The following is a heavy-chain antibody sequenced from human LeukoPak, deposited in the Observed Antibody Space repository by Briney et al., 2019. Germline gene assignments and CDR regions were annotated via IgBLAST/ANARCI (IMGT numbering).Heavy chain of an antibody. CDR3: ARTGGYYDSSGYYPEDAFDI. Sequence: KPSETLSLTCAVYGGSFSGYYWSWTRQPPGKGLEWIGEINHSGSTNYNPSLKSRVTISVDTSKNQFSLKLSSVTAAHTAVYYCARTGGYYDSSGYYPEDAFDIWGQGTMVTVSS. V-gene: IGHV4-34*01. CDR1: GGSFSGYY. D-gene: IGHD3-22*01. CDR2: INHSGST. J-gene: IGHJ3*02.